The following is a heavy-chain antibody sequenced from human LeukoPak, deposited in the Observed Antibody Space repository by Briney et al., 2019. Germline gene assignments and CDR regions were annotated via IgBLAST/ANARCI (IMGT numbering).Heavy chain of an antibody. J-gene: IGHJ6*03. V-gene: IGHV1-2*02. Sequence: GASVKVSCKASGYTFTGYYMHWVRQAPGQGLVWMGWINPNSGGTNYAQKFQGRVTMTRDTSISTAYMELSRLRSDDTAVYYCASTHPDYGGNFYYYYMDVWGKGTTVTVSS. CDR2: INPNSGGT. CDR1: GYTFTGYY. CDR3: ASTHPDYGGNFYYYYMDV. D-gene: IGHD4-23*01.